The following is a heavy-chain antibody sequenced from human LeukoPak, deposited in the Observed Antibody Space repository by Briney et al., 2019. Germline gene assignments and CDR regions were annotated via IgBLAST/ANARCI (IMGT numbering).Heavy chain of an antibody. CDR2: INTNTGNP. CDR3: ARDRPTSSGYYYSDGADAFDI. J-gene: IGHJ3*02. D-gene: IGHD3-22*01. V-gene: IGHV7-4-1*02. Sequence: ASVKVSCKASGYTFTSYAMNWVRQAPGQGLEWMGWINTNTGNPTYAQGFTGRFVFSLDTSVSTAYLQISSLKAEDTAVYYCARDRPTSSGYYYSDGADAFDIWGQGTMVTVSS. CDR1: GYTFTSYA.